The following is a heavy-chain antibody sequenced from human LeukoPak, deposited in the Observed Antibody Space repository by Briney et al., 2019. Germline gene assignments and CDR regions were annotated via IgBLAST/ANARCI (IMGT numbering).Heavy chain of an antibody. CDR1: GFSFRSYA. V-gene: IGHV3-23*01. D-gene: IGHD4-17*01. CDR3: AKTDYGDYRVGYYGMDV. CDR2: IFGSGATT. Sequence: GGSLRLSCAASGFSFRSYAMSWVRQAPGKGLEWVSTIFGSGATTYYADSVKGRFTISRDNSKNTLSLQMNSLRGEDSALYYCAKTDYGDYRVGYYGMDVWGQGTTVTVSS. J-gene: IGHJ6*02.